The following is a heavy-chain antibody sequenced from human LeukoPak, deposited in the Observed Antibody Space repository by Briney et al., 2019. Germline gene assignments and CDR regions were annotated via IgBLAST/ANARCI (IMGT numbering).Heavy chain of an antibody. CDR1: GFTFEDYG. J-gene: IGHJ4*02. CDR2: INWNGGST. CDR3: ARGDSTGWANYYFDY. V-gene: IGHV3-20*04. Sequence: GGSLRLSCAASGFTFEDYGMSWVRQAPGKGLEGVSGINWNGGSTGYADSVKGRFTISRDNAKNSLYLQMNSLRAEDTALYYCARGDSTGWANYYFDYWGQGNLVTVSS. D-gene: IGHD6-19*01.